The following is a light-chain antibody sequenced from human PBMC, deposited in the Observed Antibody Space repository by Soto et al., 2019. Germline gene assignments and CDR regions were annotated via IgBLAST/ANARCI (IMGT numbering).Light chain of an antibody. CDR2: RNN. CDR3: AAWDDSLSGWV. J-gene: IGLJ3*02. Sequence: QSALTQPPSASGTPGQRVTISCSGSSSNIGSNYVYWYQQLPGTAPKLLIYRNNQRPSGVPDRFSGSKSGTSASLAISGFRSEDEADYYCAAWDDSLSGWVFGGGTKVTVL. V-gene: IGLV1-47*01. CDR1: SSNIGSNY.